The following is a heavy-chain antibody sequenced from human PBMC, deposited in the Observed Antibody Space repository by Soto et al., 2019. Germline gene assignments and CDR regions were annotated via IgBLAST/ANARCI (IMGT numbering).Heavy chain of an antibody. D-gene: IGHD3-22*01. CDR1: GGTFSSYA. Sequence: SVKVTCKASGGTFSSYAISWVRKAPGPGHEWMRGIIPIFGTANYAQKIQGRVTITADESMSTAYMELSSLRSYDTAVYYCARDPGHYDSSGYKFDYWGQGTLVTVSS. CDR3: ARDPGHYDSSGYKFDY. J-gene: IGHJ4*02. CDR2: IIPIFGTA. V-gene: IGHV1-69*13.